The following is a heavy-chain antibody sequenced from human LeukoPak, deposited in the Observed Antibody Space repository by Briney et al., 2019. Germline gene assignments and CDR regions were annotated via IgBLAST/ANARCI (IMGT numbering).Heavy chain of an antibody. D-gene: IGHD2-8*01. J-gene: IGHJ6*02. Sequence: GGSLRLSCAASGFTFSSYAMHWVRQAPGKGLEWVAVISYDGSNKYYADSVKGRFTISRDNSKNTLYLQMNSLRAEDTAVYYCAREYEGGDCTNGVGRNTTNYYYGMDVWGQGTTVTVSS. CDR1: GFTFSSYA. CDR2: ISYDGSNK. CDR3: AREYEGGDCTNGVGRNTTNYYYGMDV. V-gene: IGHV3-30*04.